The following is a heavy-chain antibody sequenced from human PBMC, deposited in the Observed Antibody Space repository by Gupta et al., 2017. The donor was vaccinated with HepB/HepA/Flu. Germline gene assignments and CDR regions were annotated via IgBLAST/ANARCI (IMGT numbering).Heavy chain of an antibody. Sequence: VQLVESGGGLVQPWGSLRLSCAASGFTFRRYDLHWVRQATGKGLEWVSAIGIAGDTYYADSVKGRFTISRENAKNFLYLQMNSLGAGDTAMYYCARVGEGMDVWGQGTTVTVSS. D-gene: IGHD3-10*01. CDR2: IGIAGDT. V-gene: IGHV3-13*04. J-gene: IGHJ6*02. CDR1: GFTFRRYD. CDR3: ARVGEGMDV.